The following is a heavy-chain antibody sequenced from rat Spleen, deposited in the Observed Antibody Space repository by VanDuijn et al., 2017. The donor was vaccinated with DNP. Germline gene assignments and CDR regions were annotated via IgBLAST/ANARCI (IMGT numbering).Heavy chain of an antibody. CDR3: ARTYSNYGNWFPY. V-gene: IGHV5-25*01. CDR2: IRTGGGNT. D-gene: IGHD1-2*01. Sequence: EVQLVESGGGLVQPGRSMKLSCAASGFTFSNFYMAWVRQVPTKGLEWVASIRTGGGNTYYRDSVKGRFTISRENAKTTLYLQNDSLRSEDTATFYCARTYSNYGNWFPYWGQGTLVTVSS. J-gene: IGHJ3*01. CDR1: GFTFSNFY.